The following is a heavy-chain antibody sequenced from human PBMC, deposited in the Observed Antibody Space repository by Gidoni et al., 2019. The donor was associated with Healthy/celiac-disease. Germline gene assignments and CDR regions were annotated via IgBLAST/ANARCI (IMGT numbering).Heavy chain of an antibody. CDR3: AKGRLLWFGELLPPPREGFDY. Sequence: EVQLLESGGGLVQPGGSLRLSCAASGFTFSSYAISWVRQAPGKGLEGVSAISGSGGSTYYADSVKGRFTISRDNSKNTLYLQMNSLRAEDTAVYYCAKGRLLWFGELLPPPREGFDYWGQGTLVTVSS. J-gene: IGHJ4*02. V-gene: IGHV3-23*01. CDR1: GFTFSSYA. D-gene: IGHD3-10*01. CDR2: ISGSGGST.